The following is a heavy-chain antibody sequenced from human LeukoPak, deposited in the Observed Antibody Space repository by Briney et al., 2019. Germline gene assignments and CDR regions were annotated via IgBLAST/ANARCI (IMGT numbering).Heavy chain of an antibody. V-gene: IGHV3-30-3*01. CDR1: GFTFSSYA. CDR3: ATSGGGEYSFDY. Sequence: GGSLRLSCAASGFTFSSYAMHWVRQAPGKGLEWVAVISYDGSNKYYADSVKGRFTISRDNAENSLFLQMDSLTADDTAVYYCATSGGGEYSFDYWGQGTLVTVSS. D-gene: IGHD3-16*01. CDR2: ISYDGSNK. J-gene: IGHJ4*02.